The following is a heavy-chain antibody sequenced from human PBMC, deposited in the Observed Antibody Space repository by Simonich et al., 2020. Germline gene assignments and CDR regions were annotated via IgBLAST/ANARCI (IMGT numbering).Heavy chain of an antibody. V-gene: IGHV4-39*01. CDR1: GGSISSSGYY. CDR3: ARHAGFAFDI. D-gene: IGHD6-13*01. CDR2: IYYSGVT. J-gene: IGHJ3*02. Sequence: QLQLQESGPGLVKPSETLSLTCTVSGGSISSSGYYWGWIRQPPGKGLEWIGSIYYSGVTYYNPSLMSRVTISVDTSKNQFSLKLSSVTAADTAVYYCARHAGFAFDIWGQGTMVTVSS.